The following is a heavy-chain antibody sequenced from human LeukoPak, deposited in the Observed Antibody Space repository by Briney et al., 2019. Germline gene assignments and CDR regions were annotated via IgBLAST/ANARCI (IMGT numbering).Heavy chain of an antibody. J-gene: IGHJ4*02. CDR1: GFTVSSNY. Sequence: GGSLRLSCAASGFTVSSNYMSWVRQAPGKGLEWVSVIYSGGSTNYADSVKGRFTISRDNSKNTLDLQMNSLRGEDTAVYYCAKERTSEGYFDYWGQGTLVTVSS. CDR2: IYSGGST. V-gene: IGHV3-66*01. D-gene: IGHD1-1*01. CDR3: AKERTSEGYFDY.